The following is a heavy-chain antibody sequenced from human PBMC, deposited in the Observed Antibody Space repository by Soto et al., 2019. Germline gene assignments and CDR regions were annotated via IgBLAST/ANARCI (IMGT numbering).Heavy chain of an antibody. CDR2: FDPENGET. V-gene: IGHV1-24*01. CDR1: GYTLTELS. CDR3: AIDVRRSNQFDH. D-gene: IGHD3-10*01. J-gene: IGHJ4*02. Sequence: SVKVSCKVSGYTLTELSIHWVRQAPGEGLEWMGGFDPENGETIYAQRFQGRVTMTEESSADTSYMELSSLRSEDTAVYYCAIDVRRSNQFDHWGQGTMVTVSS.